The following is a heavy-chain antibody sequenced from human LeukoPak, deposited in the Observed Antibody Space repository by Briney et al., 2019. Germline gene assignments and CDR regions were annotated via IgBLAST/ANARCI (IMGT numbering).Heavy chain of an antibody. D-gene: IGHD2-2*01. CDR1: GYTFTSYG. CDR3: ARGYCSSTSCYAYYYYYMDV. CDR2: ISAYNGNT. J-gene: IGHJ6*03. V-gene: IGHV1-18*01. Sequence: ASVKVSCKASGYTFTSYGISWVRQAPGQGLEWMGWISAYNGNTNYAQKLQGRVTMTTDTSTSTAYMELRSLRSDDTAAYYCARGYCSSTSCYAYYYYYMDVWGKGTTVTVSS.